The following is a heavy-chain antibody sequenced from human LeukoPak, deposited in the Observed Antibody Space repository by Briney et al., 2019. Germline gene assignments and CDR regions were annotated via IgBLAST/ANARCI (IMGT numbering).Heavy chain of an antibody. CDR2: IAHDGSVQ. Sequence: GGSLRLSCAASGFTFRNYGMHWVRQTPGKGLEWVTVIAHDGSVQYYIDSVKGRFTISRDDSKNMLYLQMNSLRAEDTAIYYCAKEKVPISMPAWYFDLWGRGTLVTVSS. CDR3: AKEKVPISMPAWYFDL. CDR1: GFTFRNYG. J-gene: IGHJ2*01. D-gene: IGHD2/OR15-2a*01. V-gene: IGHV3-30*18.